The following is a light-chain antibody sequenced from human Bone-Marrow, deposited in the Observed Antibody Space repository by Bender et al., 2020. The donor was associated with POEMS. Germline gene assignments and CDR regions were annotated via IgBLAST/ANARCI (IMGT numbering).Light chain of an antibody. CDR1: RSDAGAYEF. CDR2: EDS. CDR3: ASYAGRIAVV. V-gene: IGLV2-8*01. Sequence: QSALTQPPSASGPPGQSVTISCTGTRSDAGAYEFVSWYQHQPGQAPTLLIYEDSRRPPGVADRFSGYKSGTAASVTVSGQQDDDEADYFCASYAGRIAVVFGGGTRLTVL. J-gene: IGLJ3*02.